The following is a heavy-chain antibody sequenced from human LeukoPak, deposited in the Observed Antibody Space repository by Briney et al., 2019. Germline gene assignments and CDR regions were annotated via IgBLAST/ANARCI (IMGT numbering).Heavy chain of an antibody. D-gene: IGHD3-22*01. V-gene: IGHV3-7*01. CDR2: IKSDGSIQ. Sequence: GGSLRLSCTASGFTFSSFWMAWVRQAPGKGLEWVGNIKSDGSIQFYGDSVKGRFTISRDNAKNSLYLQMNNLRAEDTALYYCATSYDSSGCDWGQETLVTVSS. CDR1: GFTFSSFW. J-gene: IGHJ4*02. CDR3: ATSYDSSGCD.